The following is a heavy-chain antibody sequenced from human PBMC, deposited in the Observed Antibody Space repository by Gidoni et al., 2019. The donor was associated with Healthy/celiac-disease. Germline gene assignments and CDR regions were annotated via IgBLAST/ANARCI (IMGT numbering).Heavy chain of an antibody. D-gene: IGHD3-22*01. J-gene: IGHJ3*02. CDR2: ISWNSGSI. CDR3: AKAGDSSGYYYGAFDI. V-gene: IGHV3-9*01. CDR1: GFNFDDYA. Sequence: EVQLVESGGGLVQPGRSLRLSCAASGFNFDDYAMHWVRQAPGKGLEWVSGISWNSGSIGYADSVKGRFTISRDNAKNSLYLQMNSLRAEDTALYYCAKAGDSSGYYYGAFDIWGQGTMVTVSS.